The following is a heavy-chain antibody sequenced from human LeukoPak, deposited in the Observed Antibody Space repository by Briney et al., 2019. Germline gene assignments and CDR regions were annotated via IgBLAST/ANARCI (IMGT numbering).Heavy chain of an antibody. V-gene: IGHV3-21*01. CDR2: ISSSSSYI. D-gene: IGHD5-18*01. Sequence: TGGSLRLSCAASGFTFSSYSMNWVRQAPGKGLEWVSSISSSSSYIYYADSVKGRFTISRDNAKNSLYLQMNSLRAEDTAVYYCARDPGSGIQLWFFWYWGQGTLVTVSS. J-gene: IGHJ4*02. CDR1: GFTFSSYS. CDR3: ARDPGSGIQLWFFWY.